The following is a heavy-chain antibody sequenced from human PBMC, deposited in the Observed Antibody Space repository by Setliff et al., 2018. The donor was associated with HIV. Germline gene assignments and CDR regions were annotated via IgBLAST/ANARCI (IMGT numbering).Heavy chain of an antibody. CDR3: TTIVGFCSSTRCYSDY. D-gene: IGHD2-2*01. CDR1: GYSFTSYW. Sequence: GESLKISCKGSGYSFTSYWIGWVRQMPGKGLEWMGIIYPEDSDARYSPSFEGQVTISADKSINTAYLQWSSLKASDTAVYYCTTIVGFCSSTRCYSDYWGQGTLVTVSS. CDR2: IYPEDSDA. J-gene: IGHJ4*02. V-gene: IGHV5-51*01.